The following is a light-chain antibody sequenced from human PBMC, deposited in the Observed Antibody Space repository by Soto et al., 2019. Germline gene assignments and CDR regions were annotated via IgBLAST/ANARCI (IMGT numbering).Light chain of an antibody. J-gene: IGKJ1*01. CDR1: QSISRW. V-gene: IGKV1-5*01. CDR3: QQYNSHWT. CDR2: DAS. Sequence: IHTTHSPSTLSASLGDIVTISCRASQSISRWLAWYQQKPGKAPNLLIYDASSLQSGVPSRFSGIGSGTEFTLTISSLQPDDFATYSCQQYNSHWTFGQGTKVDI.